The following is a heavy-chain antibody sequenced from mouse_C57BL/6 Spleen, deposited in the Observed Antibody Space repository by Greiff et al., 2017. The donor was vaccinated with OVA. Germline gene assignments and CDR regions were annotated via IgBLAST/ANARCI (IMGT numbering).Heavy chain of an antibody. V-gene: IGHV3-6*01. D-gene: IGHD1-2*01. CDR2: ISYDGSN. CDR3: AREASYGYFDV. J-gene: IGHJ1*03. Sequence: DVKLVESGPGLVKPSQSLSLTCSVTGYSITSGYYWNWIRQFPGNKLEWMGYISYDGSNNYNPSLKNRISITRDTSKNQFFLKLNSVTTEDTATYYCAREASYGYFDVWGTGTTVTVSS. CDR1: GYSITSGYY.